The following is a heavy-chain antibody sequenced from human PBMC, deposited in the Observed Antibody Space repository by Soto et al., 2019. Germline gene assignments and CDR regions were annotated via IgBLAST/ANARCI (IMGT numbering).Heavy chain of an antibody. CDR1: RFTFSNYW. CDR2: INQDGSEQ. V-gene: IGHV3-7*05. D-gene: IGHD2-15*01. Sequence: EVQLVESGGGLVQPGGSLRLSCAASRFTFSNYWMSWVRQAPGKGLEWVANINQDGSEQYFVDSVKGRCTISSDNARNSLYLRLNSLRVEDTAVYYCASLAHYSGWDGFDIWGQGTMVTV. CDR3: ASLAHYSGWDGFDI. J-gene: IGHJ3*02.